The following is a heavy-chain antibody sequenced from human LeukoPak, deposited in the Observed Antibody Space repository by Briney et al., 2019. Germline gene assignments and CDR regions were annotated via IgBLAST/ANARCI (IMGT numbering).Heavy chain of an antibody. J-gene: IGHJ5*02. V-gene: IGHV1-69*05. CDR3: AGMVSPTAAGTGYFDP. Sequence: ASVKVSCKASGGTFNNYAISRVRQAPGQGLEWMGEIIPIFDTSTYAQKYRGRVTITTDESTSTAYMELSSLRSEDTAVYYCAGMVSPTAAGTGYFDPWGQGTLVTVSS. D-gene: IGHD6-13*01. CDR2: IIPIFDTS. CDR1: GGTFNNYA.